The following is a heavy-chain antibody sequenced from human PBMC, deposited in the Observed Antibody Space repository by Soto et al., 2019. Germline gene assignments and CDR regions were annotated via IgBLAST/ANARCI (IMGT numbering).Heavy chain of an antibody. CDR2: IRSNAYGGTT. CDR3: TRDGVTIFGVVVTGMDV. CDR1: GFTFGDYA. V-gene: IGHV3-49*04. J-gene: IGHJ6*02. Sequence: PGGSLRLYCTASGFTFGDYAMSWVRQAPGKGLEWVGFIRSNAYGGTTEYAASVKGRFTISRDDSKSIAYLQMNSLKTGDTAVYYCTRDGVTIFGVVVTGMDVWGQGTTVTVSS. D-gene: IGHD3-3*01.